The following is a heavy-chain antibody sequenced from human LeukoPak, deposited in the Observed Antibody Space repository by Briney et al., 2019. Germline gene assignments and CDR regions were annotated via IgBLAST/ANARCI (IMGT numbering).Heavy chain of an antibody. J-gene: IGHJ4*02. CDR1: GGTFSSYA. V-gene: IGHV1-69*13. CDR3: ARDKGFYDSSGYYYDY. Sequence: ASVKVSCKASGGTFSSYAISWVRQAPGQGLEWMGGIIPIFGTANYAQKFQGRVTITADESTSTAYMELSSLGSEDTAVYYCARDKGFYDSSGYYYDYWGQGTLVTVSS. CDR2: IIPIFGTA. D-gene: IGHD3-22*01.